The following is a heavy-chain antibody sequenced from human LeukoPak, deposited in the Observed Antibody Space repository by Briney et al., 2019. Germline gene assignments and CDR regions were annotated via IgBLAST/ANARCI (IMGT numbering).Heavy chain of an antibody. CDR1: GFTVSSNY. CDR2: IYPGGNT. D-gene: IGHD3-9*01. Sequence: GGSLRLSCAVSGFTVSSNYMGWVRQAPGKGLEWLSVIYPGGNTYYLDSVKGRFTISRDNSKNTLYLQMNSLRAEDTAVYYCANTHLYDILTGFRRAGFGYWGQGTLVTVSS. J-gene: IGHJ4*02. CDR3: ANTHLYDILTGFRRAGFGY. V-gene: IGHV3-53*01.